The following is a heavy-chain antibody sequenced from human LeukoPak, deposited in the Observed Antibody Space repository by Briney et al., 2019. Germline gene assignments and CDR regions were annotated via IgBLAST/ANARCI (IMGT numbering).Heavy chain of an antibody. CDR3: ARTYGPGSYYHFDY. CDR2: INPNSGGT. CDR1: GYTFTGYY. V-gene: IGHV1-2*02. J-gene: IGHJ4*02. D-gene: IGHD3-10*01. Sequence: ASVKVSCKASGYTFTGYYMHWVRQAPGQGLEWIGWINPNSGGTNYAQKFQGRVTMTRDTSISAAYIELSRLRSDDTAVYYCARTYGPGSYYHFDYWGQRTPVTVSS.